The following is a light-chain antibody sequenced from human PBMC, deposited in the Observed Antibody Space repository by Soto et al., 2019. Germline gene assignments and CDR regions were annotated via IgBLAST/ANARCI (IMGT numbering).Light chain of an antibody. Sequence: QAVVTQEPSVTVSPGGTVTLTCAASTGTVTSGHYSCWYQQKPGQAPRTLIYETNKKHSWTPDRFSGSLLGGRAALTLSGAHPEDEADYYCLLSYSNGVVFVGGTKLTVL. V-gene: IGLV7-46*01. J-gene: IGLJ3*02. CDR1: TGTVTSGHY. CDR3: LLSYSNGVV. CDR2: ETN.